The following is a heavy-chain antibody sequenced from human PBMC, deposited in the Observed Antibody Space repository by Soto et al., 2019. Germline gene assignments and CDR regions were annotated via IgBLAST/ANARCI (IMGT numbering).Heavy chain of an antibody. CDR3: ARGDTIFGVVNPFYGMDV. Sequence: ASVKVSCKASGYTFTSYGISWVRQAPGQGLEWMGWISAYNGNTNYAQKLQGGVTMTTDTSTSTAYMELRSLRSDDTAVYYCARGDTIFGVVNPFYGMDVWGQGTTVTVSS. V-gene: IGHV1-18*04. J-gene: IGHJ6*02. CDR1: GYTFTSYG. D-gene: IGHD3-3*01. CDR2: ISAYNGNT.